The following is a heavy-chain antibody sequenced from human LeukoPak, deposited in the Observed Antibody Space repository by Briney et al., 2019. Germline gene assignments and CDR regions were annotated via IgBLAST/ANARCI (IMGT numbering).Heavy chain of an antibody. CDR1: GFTFNDYG. J-gene: IGHJ4*02. V-gene: IGHV3-23*01. CDR3: AGVLVGAIGNYFDY. CDR2: ISDTAIST. D-gene: IGHD1-26*01. Sequence: GGSLRLSCAASGFTFNDYGMSWVRQAPGKGLEWVSTISDTAISTYYADSVKGRFTISRDNSRDTLYLQMNSLRAEDTALYYCAGVLVGAIGNYFDYWGQGTLVTVSS.